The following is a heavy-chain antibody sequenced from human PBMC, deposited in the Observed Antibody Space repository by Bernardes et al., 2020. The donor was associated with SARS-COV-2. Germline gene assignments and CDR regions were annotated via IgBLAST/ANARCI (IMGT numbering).Heavy chain of an antibody. V-gene: IGHV1-2*02. CDR1: RDTFTAYY. CDR2: INPNSGDT. Sequence: ASVKVSCKASRDTFTAYYIHWVRQAPGQGLEWVGWINPNSGDTISSQKFQGRVTMTRDTSISTAFMELNRLRSDDTAVYYCARDGGVLSFGELFYLHYWGQGTLVTVSS. D-gene: IGHD3-10*01. J-gene: IGHJ4*02. CDR3: ARDGGVLSFGELFYLHY.